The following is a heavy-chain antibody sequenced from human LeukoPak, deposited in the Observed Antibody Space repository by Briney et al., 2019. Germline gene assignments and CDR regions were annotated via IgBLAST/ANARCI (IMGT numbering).Heavy chain of an antibody. D-gene: IGHD6-13*01. CDR1: GFTVTNDY. CDR2: IYSGGST. Sequence: GGSLRLSCAVSGFTVTNDYMNWVRQAPGKGLEWVSIIYSGGSTYYADSVKGRFTISRDSSNNTLFLQMSNLRADDSGLYYCATDVRSSPLGFWGHGTLVTVSS. CDR3: ATDVRSSPLGF. V-gene: IGHV3-66*01. J-gene: IGHJ4*01.